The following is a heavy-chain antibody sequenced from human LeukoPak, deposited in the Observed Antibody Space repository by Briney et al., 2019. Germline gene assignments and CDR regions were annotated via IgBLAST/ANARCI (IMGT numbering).Heavy chain of an antibody. D-gene: IGHD5-12*01. CDR1: GFTLSSYW. Sequence: GGSLRLSCAASGFTLSSYWMHWVRQAPGKGLVWVSRIDNDGSSTTYADSVKGRFTISRDNAKNSLYLQMNSLRAEDTAVYYCARYSGSSLWFDPWGQGTLVTVSS. J-gene: IGHJ5*02. V-gene: IGHV3-74*01. CDR3: ARYSGSSLWFDP. CDR2: IDNDGSST.